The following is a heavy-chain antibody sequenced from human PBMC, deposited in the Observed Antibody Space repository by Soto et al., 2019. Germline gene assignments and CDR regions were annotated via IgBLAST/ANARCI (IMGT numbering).Heavy chain of an antibody. J-gene: IGHJ6*02. CDR2: ISYDGSNK. V-gene: IGHV3-30*18. Sequence: GGSLRLSCASSGFTFSSYVMHWVRQAPGKGLEWVAVISYDGSNKYYADSVKGRFTISRDNSKNTLYLQMSSLKPEDTAVYYCAKDTELQAYYYYYGMDVWGQGTAVTVSS. CDR3: AKDTELQAYYYYYGMDV. CDR1: GFTFSSYV. D-gene: IGHD1-7*01.